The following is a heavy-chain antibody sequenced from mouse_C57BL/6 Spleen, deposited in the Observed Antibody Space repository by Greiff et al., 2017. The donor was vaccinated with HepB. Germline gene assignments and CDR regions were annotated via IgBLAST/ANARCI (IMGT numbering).Heavy chain of an antibody. V-gene: IGHV5-17*01. CDR2: ISSGSSTL. CDR3: ATAYDGRSYWFAY. Sequence: VQLKESGGGLVKPGGSLKLSCAASGFTFSDYGMHWVRQAPEKGLEWVAYISSGSSTLYYAETVKGRFTISRDNAKNTLFLQMTSRRSEDTDMDYCATAYDGRSYWFAYWGQGTLVTVSA. D-gene: IGHD1-1*01. CDR1: GFTFSDYG. J-gene: IGHJ3*01.